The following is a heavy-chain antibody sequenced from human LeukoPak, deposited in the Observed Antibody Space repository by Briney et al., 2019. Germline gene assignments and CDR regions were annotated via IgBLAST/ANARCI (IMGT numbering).Heavy chain of an antibody. V-gene: IGHV4-39*01. CDR3: ARHWVVTPNY. CDR1: GGSISSGGYY. J-gene: IGHJ4*02. Sequence: PSETLSLTCTVSGGSISSGGYYWSWIRQHPGKGLEWIGYIYYSGSTYYNPSLKSRVTISVDTSKNQFSLKLTSVTAADTAVYYCARHWVVTPNYWGQGTLVTVSS. CDR2: IYYSGST. D-gene: IGHD4-23*01.